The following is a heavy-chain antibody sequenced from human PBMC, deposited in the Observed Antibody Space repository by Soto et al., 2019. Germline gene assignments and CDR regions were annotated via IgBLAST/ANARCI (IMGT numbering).Heavy chain of an antibody. V-gene: IGHV1-46*01. Sequence: GASVKVSCKASGGTFSSYTISGVRQAPGQGLEWMGIINPSGGSTSYAQKFQGRVTMTRDTSTSTVYMELSSLRSEDTAVYYCARGRYSGYGSNGMDVWGQGTTVTVPS. J-gene: IGHJ6*02. CDR3: ARGRYSGYGSNGMDV. CDR1: GGTFSSYT. CDR2: INPSGGST. D-gene: IGHD5-12*01.